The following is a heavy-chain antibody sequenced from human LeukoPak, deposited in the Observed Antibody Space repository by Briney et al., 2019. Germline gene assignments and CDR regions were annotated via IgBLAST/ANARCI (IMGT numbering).Heavy chain of an antibody. J-gene: IGHJ4*02. CDR2: IRHDGNDK. V-gene: IGHV3-30*02. Sequence: PGGSLRLSCAASGFTFSSYGMHWVRQAPGKGLEWVSFIRHDGNDKYYADSVKGRFTISRDNSKNTLYLQMNSLRAEDTAVYYCAKDGGSGNYYYYFDYWGQGTLVTVSS. CDR1: GFTFSSYG. D-gene: IGHD3-10*01. CDR3: AKDGGSGNYYYYFDY.